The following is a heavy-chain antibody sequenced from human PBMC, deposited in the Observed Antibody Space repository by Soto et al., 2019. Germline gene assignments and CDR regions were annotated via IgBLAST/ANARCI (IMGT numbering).Heavy chain of an antibody. V-gene: IGHV4-30-4*01. CDR3: VRALIQLWPHYYYGMDV. CDR2: IYYSGTT. D-gene: IGHD5-18*01. Sequence: SETLSLTCTVSGGSISSGDYYWSWIRQPPGKGLEWIGYIYYSGTTYYNPSLKSRVTISVDTSKNQFSLKVGSVTAADTAVYYCVRALIQLWPHYYYGMDVWGQGTTVTVSS. CDR1: GGSISSGDYY. J-gene: IGHJ6*02.